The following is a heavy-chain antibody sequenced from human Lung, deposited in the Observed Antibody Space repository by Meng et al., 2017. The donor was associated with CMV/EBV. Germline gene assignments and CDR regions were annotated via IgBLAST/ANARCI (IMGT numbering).Heavy chain of an antibody. Sequence: SXAASGFTFSDYAMHWVRQAPGKGLEWVAFIRYDGTGKYYADSMKGRFAISRDNSKSTLYLQINNLRAEDTAVYYCATQLSHLVRGEFDYWGQGTLVTVSS. V-gene: IGHV3-30*02. D-gene: IGHD6-6*01. CDR2: IRYDGTGK. CDR3: ATQLSHLVRGEFDY. J-gene: IGHJ4*02. CDR1: GFTFSDYA.